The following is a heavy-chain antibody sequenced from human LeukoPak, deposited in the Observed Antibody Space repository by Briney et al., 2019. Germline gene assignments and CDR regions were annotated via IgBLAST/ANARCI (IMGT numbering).Heavy chain of an antibody. D-gene: IGHD3-10*01. CDR1: GFTFSSYW. Sequence: GGSLRLSCAASGFTFSSYWMSWVRQAPGKGLGWVANIKQDGSEKYYVDSVKGRFTIPRDNAKNSLYLQMNSLRAEDTAVYYCARVQWFGELFQNDYYYYYGMDVWGQGTTVTVSS. V-gene: IGHV3-7*01. J-gene: IGHJ6*02. CDR3: ARVQWFGELFQNDYYYYYGMDV. CDR2: IKQDGSEK.